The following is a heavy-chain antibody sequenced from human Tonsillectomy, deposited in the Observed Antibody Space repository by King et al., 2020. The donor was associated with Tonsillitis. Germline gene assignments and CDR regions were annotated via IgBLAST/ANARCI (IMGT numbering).Heavy chain of an antibody. CDR3: ARCSTTMTTLYYFDY. V-gene: IGHV1-69*01. CDR2: SIPIFGTA. CDR1: GGSFSSYA. J-gene: IGHJ4*02. Sequence: QLVQSGAEVKKPGSSVKVSCKASGGSFSSYAISWGRQAPGQGLEWMGGSIPIFGTANYAQKFQGRVTITADESTSTAYMELSSLRSEDTAVYYCARCSTTMTTLYYFDYWGQGTLVTVSS. D-gene: IGHD2/OR15-2a*01.